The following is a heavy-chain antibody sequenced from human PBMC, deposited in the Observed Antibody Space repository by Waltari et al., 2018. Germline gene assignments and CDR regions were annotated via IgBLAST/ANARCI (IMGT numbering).Heavy chain of an antibody. D-gene: IGHD3-9*01. Sequence: QVQLQESGPGLVRPSQTLSLTCTVSGGSISSGSVYWTWIRQPAGKGLEWVGHIFTSGRPKSNPSRKRRVSVSLDTSETQFSLRLSSVTAADTAVYYCARDEARYYDIMTGGGYYGLDVWGQGTTVTVSS. CDR3: ARDEARYYDIMTGGGYYGLDV. CDR1: GGSISSGSVY. J-gene: IGHJ6*02. CDR2: IFTSGRP. V-gene: IGHV4-61*02.